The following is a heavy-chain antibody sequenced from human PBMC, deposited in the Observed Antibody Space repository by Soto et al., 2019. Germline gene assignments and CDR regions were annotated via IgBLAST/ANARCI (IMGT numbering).Heavy chain of an antibody. Sequence: QVQLQESGPGLVKPSQTLSLTCTVSGGSISSGGYYWSWIRQHPGKGLEWIGYIYYSGSTDYTPSLKSRVTIPVDPSKHQVSLKLSSVTAAATAVYYCARAAHYSSPFRWFDPWGQGTLVTVSS. J-gene: IGHJ5*02. CDR1: GGSISSGGYY. CDR3: ARAAHYSSPFRWFDP. CDR2: IYYSGST. D-gene: IGHD6-13*01. V-gene: IGHV4-31*03.